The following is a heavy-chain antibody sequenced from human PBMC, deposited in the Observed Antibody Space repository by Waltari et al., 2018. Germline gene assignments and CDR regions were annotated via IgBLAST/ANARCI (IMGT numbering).Heavy chain of an antibody. Sequence: QITLQESSPTLGTHTQTLPLTCTFSGFPLRPGPVGVGWTSQPPGAALRWLALIDWDDDKRYSPSLKSRLTITKDTSKNQVVLTMTNMDPVDTATYYCAHRPITIFGGAHRGYDYDMDVWGKGTTVTVSS. CDR3: AHRPITIFGGAHRGYDYDMDV. V-gene: IGHV2-5*02. D-gene: IGHD3-3*01. CDR1: GFPLRPGPVG. CDR2: IDWDDDK. J-gene: IGHJ6*03.